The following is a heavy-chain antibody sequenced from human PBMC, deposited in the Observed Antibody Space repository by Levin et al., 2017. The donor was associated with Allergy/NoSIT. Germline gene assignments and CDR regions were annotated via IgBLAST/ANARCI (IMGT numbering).Heavy chain of an antibody. V-gene: IGHV3-33*01. J-gene: IGHJ6*02. D-gene: IGHD2-15*01. CDR3: ARDQGGGDYGMDV. CDR2: IWYDGSNK. Sequence: PGGSLRLSCAASGFTFSSYDIHWVRQAPGKGLEWVAVIWYDGSNKYYADSVKGRFTISRDNSKNTVYLQMNSLRGEDTAVYYCARDQGGGDYGMDVWGQGTTVTVSS. CDR1: GFTFSSYD.